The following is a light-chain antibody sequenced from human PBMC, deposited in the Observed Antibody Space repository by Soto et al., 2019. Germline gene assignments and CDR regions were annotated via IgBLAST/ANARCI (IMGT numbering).Light chain of an antibody. CDR2: DAS. V-gene: IGKV1-33*01. CDR3: QKHDGVPL. J-gene: IGKJ3*01. Sequence: DIQLTQSPSSLSASVGDRVTITCQARQDISNHLNWYQQKPGKAPNLLIYDASDLETGAPSRFSGGGSGTFFSFTSNSLQPDDSATYYCQKHDGVPLFGPGTKVEIK. CDR1: QDISNH.